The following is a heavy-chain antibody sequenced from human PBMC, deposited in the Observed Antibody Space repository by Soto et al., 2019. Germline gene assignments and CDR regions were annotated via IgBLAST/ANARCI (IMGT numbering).Heavy chain of an antibody. J-gene: IGHJ3*02. V-gene: IGHV3-23*01. CDR1: GFTFSSYA. Sequence: GESLRLSCAASGFTFSSYAMSWVRQAPGKGLEWVSAISGSGGSTYYADSVKGRFTISRDNSKNTLYLQMNSLRAEDTAVYYCANVAAQDDAFDIWGQGTMVTVSS. CDR2: ISGSGGST. CDR3: ANVAAQDDAFDI. D-gene: IGHD6-13*01.